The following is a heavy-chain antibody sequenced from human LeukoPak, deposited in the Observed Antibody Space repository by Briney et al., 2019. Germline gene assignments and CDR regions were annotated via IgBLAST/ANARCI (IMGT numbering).Heavy chain of an antibody. Sequence: QSGGSLRLSCAASGFTFSSYAMSWVRQAPGKGLEWVSAISGSGGSTYYADSVKGRFTISRDNSKNTLYLQMNSLRAEDTAVYYCARDYIWFGESNAFDYWGQGTLVTVSS. J-gene: IGHJ4*02. CDR2: ISGSGGST. D-gene: IGHD3-10*01. V-gene: IGHV3-23*01. CDR1: GFTFSSYA. CDR3: ARDYIWFGESNAFDY.